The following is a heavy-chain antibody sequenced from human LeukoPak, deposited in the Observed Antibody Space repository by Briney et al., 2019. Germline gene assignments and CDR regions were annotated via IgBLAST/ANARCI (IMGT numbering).Heavy chain of an antibody. V-gene: IGHV3-7*01. CDR1: GFTFSSHW. D-gene: IGHD7-27*01. CDR3: VRDGPGVGIDY. J-gene: IGHJ4*02. CDR2: IKQDGSEK. Sequence: GGSLRLSCAASGFTFSSHWMSWVRQAPGKGLEWVANIKQDGSEKYYVDSVKGRFTISRDNAKNSLYLQMNSLRAEDTAVYYCVRDGPGVGIDYWGQGTLVTVSS.